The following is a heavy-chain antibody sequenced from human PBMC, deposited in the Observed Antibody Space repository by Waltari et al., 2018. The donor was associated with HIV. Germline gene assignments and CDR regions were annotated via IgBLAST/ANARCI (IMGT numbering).Heavy chain of an antibody. CDR2: MSSGGSTT. J-gene: IGHJ6*02. CDR3: ARYRPEVHYYNGMDV. V-gene: IGHV3-74*01. Sequence: EVQLVESGGGSLQAGGSLRLSCAASGFAFRSYYMFLVRHAPGKGLVWVSRMSSGGSTTSYADSVKGRFTVSRDNARNTLYLQMNSLRAEDTAVYYCARYRPEVHYYNGMDVWGQGTTVTVSS. D-gene: IGHD3-16*02. CDR1: GFAFRSYY.